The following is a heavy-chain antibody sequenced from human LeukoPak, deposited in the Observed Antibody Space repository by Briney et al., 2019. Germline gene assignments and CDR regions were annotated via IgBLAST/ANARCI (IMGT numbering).Heavy chain of an antibody. CDR1: GGSISSYY. CDR2: IYYSGST. Sequence: ASETLSLTCTVSGGSISSYYWSWIRQPPGKGLEWIGYIYYSGSTNYNPSLKSRVTISVDTSKNQFSLKLSSVTAADTAVYYCARVEYSSSLAIDYWGQGTLVTVSS. V-gene: IGHV4-59*01. J-gene: IGHJ4*02. CDR3: ARVEYSSSLAIDY. D-gene: IGHD6-6*01.